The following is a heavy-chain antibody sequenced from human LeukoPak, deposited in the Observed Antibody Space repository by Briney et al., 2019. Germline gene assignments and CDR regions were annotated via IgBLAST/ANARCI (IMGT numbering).Heavy chain of an antibody. CDR2: IYYSGST. Sequence: PEALSLTCTVSGGSISSYYWSWIRQPPGKGLEWIGYIYYSGSTNYNPSLKSRVTISVDTSKNQFSLKLSSVTAADTAVYYCARGGDSYFGFGAFDIWGQGTMVTVSP. D-gene: IGHD2-21*02. V-gene: IGHV4-59*08. CDR3: ARGGDSYFGFGAFDI. CDR1: GGSISSYY. J-gene: IGHJ3*02.